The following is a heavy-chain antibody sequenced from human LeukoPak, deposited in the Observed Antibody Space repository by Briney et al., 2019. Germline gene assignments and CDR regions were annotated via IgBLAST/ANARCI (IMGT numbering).Heavy chain of an antibody. J-gene: IGHJ4*02. D-gene: IGHD3/OR15-3a*01. CDR2: IYYSGST. Sequence: SETLSLTCPVSGGSISSSSYYWGWIRQPPGKGLEWIGSIYYSGSTYYNPSLKSRVTISVDTSKNQFSLKLSSVAAADTAVYYCASTRNFQYDFWSGYSYWGQGTLVTVSS. CDR3: ASTRNFQYDFWSGYSY. V-gene: IGHV4-39*01. CDR1: GGSISSSSYY.